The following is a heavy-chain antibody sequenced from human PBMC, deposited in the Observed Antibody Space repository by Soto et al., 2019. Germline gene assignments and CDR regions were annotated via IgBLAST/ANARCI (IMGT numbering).Heavy chain of an antibody. Sequence: QVQLQESGPGLVKPSQTLSLTCTVSGGSISSGGYYWSWIRQHPGKGLEWIGYIYYSGSTYYNPSLKRRVTISVDTSKNQFSLKLSSVTAADTAVYYCARAEVRFGELFSFFDYWGQGTLVTVSS. CDR3: ARAEVRFGELFSFFDY. CDR1: GGSISSGGYY. CDR2: IYYSGST. V-gene: IGHV4-31*03. D-gene: IGHD3-10*01. J-gene: IGHJ4*02.